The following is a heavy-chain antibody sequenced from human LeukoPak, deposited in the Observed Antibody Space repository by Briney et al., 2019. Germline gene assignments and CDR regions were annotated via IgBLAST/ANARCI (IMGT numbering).Heavy chain of an antibody. J-gene: IGHJ3*02. CDR1: GDSISSYY. CDR3: AREPDAFDI. V-gene: IGHV4-59*01. CDR2: ISNSGST. Sequence: SETLSLTCTVSGDSISSYYWSWIRQPPGKGLEWIGYISNSGSTNYNPSLKSRVTISIDTSKNQFSLKVGSVTAADTAVYYCAREPDAFDIWGQGTMVTVSS.